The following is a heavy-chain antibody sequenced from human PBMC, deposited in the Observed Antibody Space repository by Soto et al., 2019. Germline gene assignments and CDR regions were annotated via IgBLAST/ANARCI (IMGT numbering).Heavy chain of an antibody. CDR2: ISWNSGSI. CDR1: GFTFDDYA. V-gene: IGHV3-9*01. Sequence: EVQLVESGGGLVQPGRSLRLSCAASGFTFDDYAMHWVRQAPGKGLEWVSGISWNSGSIGYADSVKGRFTISRDNVKNSLYLQMNSLRAEDTALYYCAKDMRPQYGDYAVYYYYMDVWGKGTTVTVSS. J-gene: IGHJ6*03. CDR3: AKDMRPQYGDYAVYYYYMDV. D-gene: IGHD4-17*01.